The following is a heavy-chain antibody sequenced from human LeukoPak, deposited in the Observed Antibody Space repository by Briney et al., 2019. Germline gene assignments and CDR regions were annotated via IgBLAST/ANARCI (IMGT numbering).Heavy chain of an antibody. CDR2: IWYDGSNK. Sequence: GGSLRLSCAASGFTFSSYGMHWVRQAPGKGLEWVAVIWYDGSNKYYADSVKGRFTISRDNSKNTLYLQMNSLRAEDTAVYYCAKAPEAYCGGDCYLDYWGQGTLVTVSS. V-gene: IGHV3-33*06. CDR1: GFTFSSYG. D-gene: IGHD2-21*01. CDR3: AKAPEAYCGGDCYLDY. J-gene: IGHJ4*02.